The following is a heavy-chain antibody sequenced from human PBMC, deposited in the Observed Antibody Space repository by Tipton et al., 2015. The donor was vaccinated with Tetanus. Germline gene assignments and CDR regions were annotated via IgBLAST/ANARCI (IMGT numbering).Heavy chain of an antibody. V-gene: IGHV3-23*01. J-gene: IGHJ4*02. CDR3: AKGVGSTNKVHDS. Sequence: SLRLSCVDSAITFSTYAMSWVRQAPGKGLEWVSSITSGFSQFFPETNVRINGDRIHYADSVKGRFTISRDNSMNTLYLQMNSLRVEDTAVYYCAKGVGSTNKVHDSWGQGTLVTVSS. D-gene: IGHD1-26*01. CDR2: ITSGFSQFFPETNVRINGDRI. CDR1: AITFSTYA.